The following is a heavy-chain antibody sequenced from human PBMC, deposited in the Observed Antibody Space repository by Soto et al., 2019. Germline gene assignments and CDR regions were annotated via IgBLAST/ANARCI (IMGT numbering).Heavy chain of an antibody. V-gene: IGHV1-46*03. CDR1: GYAFTIYY. J-gene: IGHJ5*02. D-gene: IGHD3-9*01. CDR2: INPSGGST. Sequence: GASVKVSCTESGYAFTIYYMHWVRQAPGQGLEWMGIINPSGGSTSYAQKFQGRVTMTRDTSTSTVYMELSSLRSEDTAVYYCARDRVILTGYLSYNWFDPWGQGTLVTVSS. CDR3: ARDRVILTGYLSYNWFDP.